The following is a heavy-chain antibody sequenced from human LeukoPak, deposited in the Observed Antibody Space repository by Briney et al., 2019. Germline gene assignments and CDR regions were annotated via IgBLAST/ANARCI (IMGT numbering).Heavy chain of an antibody. J-gene: IGHJ4*02. Sequence: GASVKVSCKASGGTFSSYAISWVRQAPGQGLEWMGGIIPIFGTANYAQKFQGRVTITADKSTSTAYMELSSLRAEDTAVYYCARGVASSSWYRRGYYFDYWGQGTLVTVSS. D-gene: IGHD6-13*01. CDR3: ARGVASSSWYRRGYYFDY. CDR2: IIPIFGTA. V-gene: IGHV1-69*06. CDR1: GGTFSSYA.